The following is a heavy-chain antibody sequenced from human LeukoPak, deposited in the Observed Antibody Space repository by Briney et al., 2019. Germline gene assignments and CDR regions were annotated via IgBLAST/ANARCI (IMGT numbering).Heavy chain of an antibody. CDR1: GYTFTNYG. CDR3: ARESRGYSYGIRSDFDY. V-gene: IGHV1-18*01. CDR2: INTYNGNT. J-gene: IGHJ4*02. D-gene: IGHD5-18*01. Sequence: GASLKVSCKASGYTFTNYGISWVRQAPGQGLEWMGWINTYNGNTNYAQKLQGRVTMTTDTSTSTAYMELRSLRSDDTAVYYCARESRGYSYGIRSDFDYWGQGTLVTVSS.